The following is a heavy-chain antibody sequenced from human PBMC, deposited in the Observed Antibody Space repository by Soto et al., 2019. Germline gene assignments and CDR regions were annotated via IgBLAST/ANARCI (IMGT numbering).Heavy chain of an antibody. CDR2: ILYDGSHK. D-gene: IGHD2-15*01. CDR3: ARGATIESGEMDFDY. V-gene: IGHV3-33*01. Sequence: QVQLVESGAGVVQPGRSLRLSCAASGFSFSDYGMHWVRQAPGKGLEWVAAILYDGSHKYHADSVKDGFTISRDNSKNTLYVQPDSLRAEATAVYYSARGATIESGEMDFDYWGQGELVTGSS. CDR1: GFSFSDYG. J-gene: IGHJ4*02.